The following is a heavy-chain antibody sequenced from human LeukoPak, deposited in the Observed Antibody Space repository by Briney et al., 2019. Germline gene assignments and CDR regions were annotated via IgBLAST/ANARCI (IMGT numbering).Heavy chain of an antibody. V-gene: IGHV3-48*04. D-gene: IGHD3-10*02. Sequence: PGGSLRLSCAASGFTFSSSSMNWVRQAPGKGLEWVSYISSSGSTIYYADSVKGRFTISRDNAKNSLYLQMNSLGAEDTAVYYCAELGITMIGGVWGKGTTVTISS. CDR3: AELGITMIGGV. CDR2: ISSSGSTI. CDR1: GFTFSSSS. J-gene: IGHJ6*04.